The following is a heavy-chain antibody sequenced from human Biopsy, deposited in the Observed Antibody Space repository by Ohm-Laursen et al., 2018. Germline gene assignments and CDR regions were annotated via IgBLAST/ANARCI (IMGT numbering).Heavy chain of an antibody. CDR2: IDVSDYNT. J-gene: IGHJ5*01. CDR3: VKQWGGYNFDS. CDR1: GFTFSDAW. V-gene: IGHV3-23*01. D-gene: IGHD1-14*01. Sequence: GSLRLSCTASGFTFSDAWMNWVRQAPGKGLEWVAHIDVSDYNTYYADSVRGWFTISRDNSKQMVHLEINSLTADDTAVYYCVKQWGGYNFDSWGQGTLVTVSS.